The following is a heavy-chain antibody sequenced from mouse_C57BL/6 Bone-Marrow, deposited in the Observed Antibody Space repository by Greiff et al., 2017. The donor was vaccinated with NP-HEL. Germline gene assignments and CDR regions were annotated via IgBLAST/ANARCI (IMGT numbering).Heavy chain of an antibody. Sequence: EVQLQQSGPELVKPGASVKIPCKASGYPFTAYNMAWVKPSHGQSLYWIGDLNPNNGGTISNQKFKGKATLTVDKSSSPAYMELRSLTSEDTAVYYCARHGNGMDYWGKGTSVTVSS. CDR1: GYPFTAYN. CDR3: ARHGNGMDY. V-gene: IGHV1-18*01. D-gene: IGHD2-1*01. CDR2: LNPNNGGT. J-gene: IGHJ4*01.